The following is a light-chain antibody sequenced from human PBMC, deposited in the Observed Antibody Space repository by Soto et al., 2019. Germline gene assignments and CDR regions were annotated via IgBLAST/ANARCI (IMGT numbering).Light chain of an antibody. Sequence: DIVLTQSPGTLSLSPGERATLSCRASETVNNNFLGWYQQKPGQAPRLLIFAASRRATGIPDRFSGSGSGTDFTLTISRLEPEYFGVYYCQQYGSSPPYTFGQGTKLEIK. V-gene: IGKV3-20*01. J-gene: IGKJ2*01. CDR2: AAS. CDR3: QQYGSSPPYT. CDR1: ETVNNNF.